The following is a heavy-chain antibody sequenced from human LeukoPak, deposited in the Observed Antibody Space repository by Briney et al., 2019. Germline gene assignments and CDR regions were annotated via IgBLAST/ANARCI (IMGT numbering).Heavy chain of an antibody. V-gene: IGHV4-30-2*01. Sequence: SETLSLTCAVSGGSISSGGYSWSWIRQPPGKGLEWIVYIYHSGSTYYNPSLKSRVTISVDRSKNQFSLKLSSVTAADTAVYYCARGDCSSTSCYMIDYWGQGTLVTVSS. D-gene: IGHD2-2*02. CDR1: GGSISSGGYS. CDR3: ARGDCSSTSCYMIDY. J-gene: IGHJ4*02. CDR2: IYHSGST.